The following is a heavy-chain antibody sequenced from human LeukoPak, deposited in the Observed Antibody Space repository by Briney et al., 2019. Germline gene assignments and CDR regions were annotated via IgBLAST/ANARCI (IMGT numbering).Heavy chain of an antibody. D-gene: IGHD6-19*01. J-gene: IGHJ3*02. CDR1: GYTLTELS. V-gene: IGHV1-24*01. CDR3: ATDEDSSGWPDAFDI. CDR2: FDPEDGET. Sequence: ASVKVSCKVSGYTLTELSMHWVRQAPGKGLEWMGGFDPEDGETIYAQKFQGRVTMTEDTSTDTAYMELSSLRSEDTAVYYCATDEDSSGWPDAFDIWGQGTMVTVSS.